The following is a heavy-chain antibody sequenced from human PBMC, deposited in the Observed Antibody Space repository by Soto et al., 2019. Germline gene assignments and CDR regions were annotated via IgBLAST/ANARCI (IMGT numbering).Heavy chain of an antibody. Sequence: QVQLVQSGAEVKKPGSSVKVSCKASGGTFSSYAISWVRQAPGQGLEWMGGIIPIFGTANYAQKFQGRVPITADESTSTAYMELSSLRSEDTAVYYCARADSSSAGHNYYGMDVWGQGTTVTVSS. D-gene: IGHD6-6*01. CDR3: ARADSSSAGHNYYGMDV. CDR2: IIPIFGTA. J-gene: IGHJ6*02. V-gene: IGHV1-69*01. CDR1: GGTFSSYA.